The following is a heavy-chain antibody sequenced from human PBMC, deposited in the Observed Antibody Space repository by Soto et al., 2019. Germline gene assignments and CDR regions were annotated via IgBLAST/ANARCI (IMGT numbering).Heavy chain of an antibody. CDR1: GFTFSSYA. V-gene: IGHV3-23*01. CDR2: ISGSGGST. Sequence: EVQLLESGGGLVQPGGSLRLSCAASGFTFSSYAMSWVRQAPGKGLEWVSAISGSGGSTYCADSVKGRFTISRDNSKNTLYLKKNSLRAEDTAVYYCAKVFSPNHPYYYDSSGYYPPAGFDAFDIWGQGTMVTVSS. D-gene: IGHD3-22*01. J-gene: IGHJ3*02. CDR3: AKVFSPNHPYYYDSSGYYPPAGFDAFDI.